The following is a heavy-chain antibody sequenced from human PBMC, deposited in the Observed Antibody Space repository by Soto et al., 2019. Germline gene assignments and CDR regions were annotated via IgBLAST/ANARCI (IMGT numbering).Heavy chain of an antibody. CDR3: AGGVGSSSAGYYYLDV. Sequence: EVQLVESGGGLVQPGGSLRLSCAASGFIFNTYTLNWVRQAPGKGLEWVSNIFSSGRTKYYADSVQGRFSISRDNGKDSLYLQMNSLRAEDTAVYYCAGGVGSSSAGYYYLDVWGKGTTVTVSS. V-gene: IGHV3-48*01. D-gene: IGHD6-6*01. J-gene: IGHJ6*03. CDR1: GFIFNTYT. CDR2: IFSSGRTK.